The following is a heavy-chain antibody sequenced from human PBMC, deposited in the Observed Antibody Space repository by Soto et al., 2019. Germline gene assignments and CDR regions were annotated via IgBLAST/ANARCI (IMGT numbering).Heavy chain of an antibody. CDR2: IYTSGST. CDR1: GGSISSYY. CDR3: ASLYYYDSSGYYGYYFDY. D-gene: IGHD3-22*01. V-gene: IGHV4-4*07. Sequence: SETLSLTCTVSGGSISSYYWSWIRQPAGKGLEWIGRIYTSGSTNYNPSLKSRVTMSVDTSKNQFSLKLSSVTAADTAVYYCASLYYYDSSGYYGYYFDYWGQGTLVT. J-gene: IGHJ4*02.